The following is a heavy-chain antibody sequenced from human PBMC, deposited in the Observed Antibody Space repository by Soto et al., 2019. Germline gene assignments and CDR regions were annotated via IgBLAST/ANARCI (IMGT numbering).Heavy chain of an antibody. CDR2: INAGNGNT. Sequence: ASVKVSCKASGYTFTSYAMHWVRQAPGQRLEWMGWINAGNGNTKYSQKFQGRVTITRDTSASTAYMELSSLRSEDTAVYYCARGELGYSYGYDYFDYWGQGTLVTVSS. J-gene: IGHJ4*02. V-gene: IGHV1-3*01. CDR1: GYTFTSYA. D-gene: IGHD5-18*01. CDR3: ARGELGYSYGYDYFDY.